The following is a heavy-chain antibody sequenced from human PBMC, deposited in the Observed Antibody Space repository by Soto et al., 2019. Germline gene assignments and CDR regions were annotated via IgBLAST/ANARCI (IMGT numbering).Heavy chain of an antibody. CDR3: ARHHGPTTSENWFDP. Sequence: ASVKVSCKASGYTFTGYYMHWVRRAPGQGLEWMGWINPNSGGTNYAQKFQGWVTMTRDTSISTAYMELSRLRSDDTAVYYCARHHGPTTSENWFDPWGQGTLVTVSS. CDR1: GYTFTGYY. CDR2: INPNSGGT. D-gene: IGHD5-12*01. V-gene: IGHV1-2*04. J-gene: IGHJ5*02.